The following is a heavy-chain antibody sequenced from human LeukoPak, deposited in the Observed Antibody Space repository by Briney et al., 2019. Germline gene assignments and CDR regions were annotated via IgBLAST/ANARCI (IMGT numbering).Heavy chain of an antibody. CDR1: GYTFTGHY. D-gene: IGHD2-8*02. CDR3: ARDPSLTWWWGFEY. J-gene: IGHJ4*02. Sequence: GASVKVSCKASGYTFTGHYMHWVRQAPGQGLEWMGRINPNSGGTNYAQKFQGRVTMTRDTSISTAYMELSWLRSDDTAVYYCARDPSLTWWWGFEYWGQGTLVTVSS. V-gene: IGHV1-2*06. CDR2: INPNSGGT.